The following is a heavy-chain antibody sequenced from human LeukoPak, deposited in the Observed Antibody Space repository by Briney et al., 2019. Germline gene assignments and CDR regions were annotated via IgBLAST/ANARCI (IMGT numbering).Heavy chain of an antibody. CDR3: AKDGGDGGDYYDSSGLDAFDI. CDR2: ISGSGGST. V-gene: IGHV3-23*01. Sequence: ESGGSLRLSCAASGFTFSSYAMSWVRQAPGKGLEWVSAISGSGGSTYYADSVKGRFTISRDNSKNTLYLQMNSLRAEDTAVYYCAKDGGDGGDYYDSSGLDAFDIWGQGTMVTVSS. CDR1: GFTFSSYA. D-gene: IGHD3-22*01. J-gene: IGHJ3*02.